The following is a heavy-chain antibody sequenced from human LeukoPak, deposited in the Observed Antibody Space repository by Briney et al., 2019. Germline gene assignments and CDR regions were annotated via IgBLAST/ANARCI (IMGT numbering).Heavy chain of an antibody. CDR2: ISGSGGST. D-gene: IGHD1-26*01. CDR3: ARPRSGTYGLFDS. Sequence: GGSLRLSCAASGFTFSSYAMSRVRQAPGKGLEWVSAISGSGGSTYYADSVKGRFTISRDNSKNTLYLQMNSLRAEDTAVYYCARPRSGTYGLFDSWGQGALVSVSS. CDR1: GFTFSSYA. V-gene: IGHV3-23*01. J-gene: IGHJ4*02.